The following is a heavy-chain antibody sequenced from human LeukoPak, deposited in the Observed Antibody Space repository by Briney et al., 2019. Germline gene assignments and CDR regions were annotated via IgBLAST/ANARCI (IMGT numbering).Heavy chain of an antibody. D-gene: IGHD3-22*01. CDR1: GFTFSSYG. J-gene: IGHJ4*02. CDR2: IWYDGSNK. Sequence: GRSLRLSCAASGFTFSSYGMHWVRQAPGKGLEWVAVIWYDGSNKYYADSVKGRFTISRDNSKNTLYLQMDSLRAEDTAVYYCARGTYYYDSSGPEYWGQGTLVTVSS. CDR3: ARGTYYYDSSGPEY. V-gene: IGHV3-33*01.